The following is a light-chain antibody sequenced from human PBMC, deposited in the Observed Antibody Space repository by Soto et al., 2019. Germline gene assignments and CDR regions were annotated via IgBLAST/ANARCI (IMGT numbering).Light chain of an antibody. J-gene: IGKJ1*01. V-gene: IGKV1-39*01. CDR2: GAS. CDR3: QQSYNPPRT. CDR1: QSISRN. Sequence: DIQMTQSPSSLSASVGDRVTITCRASQSISRNLNWYQQKPGTAPKLLMFGASTLQSGVPSRFSGSGSGTDFTLTITSLQPEDFATYYCQQSYNPPRTFGQGTKVEI.